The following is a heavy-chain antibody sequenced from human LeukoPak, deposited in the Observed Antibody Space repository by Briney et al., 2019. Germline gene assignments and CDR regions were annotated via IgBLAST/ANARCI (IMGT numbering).Heavy chain of an antibody. V-gene: IGHV3-74*01. CDR3: ARAYGMDV. CDR2: IKSDGSST. Sequence: GGSLRLSCAASAFIFSSYCMHWVRQAPGKGLVWVARIKSDGSSTNYADSVKGRFTISRDNAKNTLYLQMNSLRAEDTAVYYCARAYGMDVWGQGTTVTVSS. J-gene: IGHJ6*02. CDR1: AFIFSSYC.